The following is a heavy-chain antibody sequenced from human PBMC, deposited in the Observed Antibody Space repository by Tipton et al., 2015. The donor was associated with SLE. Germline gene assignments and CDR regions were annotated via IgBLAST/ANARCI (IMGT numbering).Heavy chain of an antibody. V-gene: IGHV4-39*07. CDR1: GGSISSSSYY. CDR2: IYYSGST. Sequence: LRLSCTVSGGSISSSSYYWGWIRQPPGKGLEWIGSIYYSGSTYYNPSLKSRVTISVDTSKNQFSLKLSSVTAADTAVYYCARGPHDFWSGYSYYFDYWGQGTLVTVSS. CDR3: ARGPHDFWSGYSYYFDY. D-gene: IGHD3-3*01. J-gene: IGHJ4*02.